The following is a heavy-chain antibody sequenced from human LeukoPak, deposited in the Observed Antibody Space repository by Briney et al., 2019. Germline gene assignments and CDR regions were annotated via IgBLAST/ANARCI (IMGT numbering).Heavy chain of an antibody. CDR2: IYLKSGGT. CDR1: GYTFADYY. Sequence: ASVKVSCKTSGYTFADYYIHWVRQAPGQGLERMGWIYLKSGGTNSAQKFQGRVTMTRDTSISTAYMELSRLRFDDTAVYYCARVSTSGYRDWLDPWGQGTLVTVSS. D-gene: IGHD3-9*01. V-gene: IGHV1-2*02. J-gene: IGHJ5*02. CDR3: ARVSTSGYRDWLDP.